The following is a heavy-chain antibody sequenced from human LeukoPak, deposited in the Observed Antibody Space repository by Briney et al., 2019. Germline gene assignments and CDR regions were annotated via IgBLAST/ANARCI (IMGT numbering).Heavy chain of an antibody. CDR3: AKDPFVVVLAYYMDV. CDR1: GFTFSSYG. D-gene: IGHD2-2*01. CDR2: IRYDGSNK. J-gene: IGHJ6*03. Sequence: GGSLRLSCAASGFTFSSYGMHWVRQAPGKGLEWVAFIRYDGSNKYYADSVKGRFTISRDNSKNTLYLQMNSLRAEDTAVYYCAKDPFVVVLAYYMDVWGKGTTVTVSS. V-gene: IGHV3-30*02.